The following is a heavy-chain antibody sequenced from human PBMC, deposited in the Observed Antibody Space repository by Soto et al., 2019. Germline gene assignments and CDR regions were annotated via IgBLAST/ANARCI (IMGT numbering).Heavy chain of an antibody. J-gene: IGHJ4*02. CDR2: ISGGGSSA. V-gene: IGHV3-23*01. CDR3: ARFSSYSVGQIDY. D-gene: IGHD3-3*01. Sequence: GGSLRLSCAASGFTFSNYAMSWVRQAPGKGLEWVSAISGGGSSAYYTDSVKGRFTISRDNSKNTLYLQMNSLRAEDTAVYYCARFSSYSVGQIDYWGQGTLVTVSS. CDR1: GFTFSNYA.